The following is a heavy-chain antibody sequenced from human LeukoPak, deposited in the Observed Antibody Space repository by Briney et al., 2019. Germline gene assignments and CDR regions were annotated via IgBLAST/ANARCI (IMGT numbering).Heavy chain of an antibody. V-gene: IGHV3-30*18. J-gene: IGHJ4*02. CDR3: AKDTASSSWGILGY. CDR1: GFTVSSNY. Sequence: GGSLRLSCAASGFTVSSNYMSWVRQAPGKGLEWVAVISYDGSNKYYADSVKGRFTISRDNSKNTLYLQMNSLRAEDTAVYYCAKDTASSSWGILGYWGQGTLVTVSS. CDR2: ISYDGSNK. D-gene: IGHD6-13*01.